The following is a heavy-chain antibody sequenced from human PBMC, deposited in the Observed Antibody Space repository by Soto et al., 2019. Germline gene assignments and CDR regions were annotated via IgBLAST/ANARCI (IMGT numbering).Heavy chain of an antibody. CDR1: GFTFSSYG. CDR3: AREILWFGELQGVFDY. D-gene: IGHD3-10*01. CDR2: IWYDGSNK. Sequence: QVQLVESGGGVVQPGRSLRLSCAASGFTFSSYGMHWVRQAPGKGLEWVAVIWYDGSNKYYADSVKGRFTISRDNSENTLYLQMNSLRAEDTAVYYCAREILWFGELQGVFDYWGQGTLVTVSS. J-gene: IGHJ4*02. V-gene: IGHV3-33*01.